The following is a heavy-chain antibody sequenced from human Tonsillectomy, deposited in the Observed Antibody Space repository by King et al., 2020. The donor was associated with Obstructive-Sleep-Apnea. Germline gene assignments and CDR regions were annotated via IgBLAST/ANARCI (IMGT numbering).Heavy chain of an antibody. D-gene: IGHD3-22*01. CDR3: ARDYYEIAIDY. CDR1: GFNFRSYS. V-gene: IGHV3-21*01. CDR2: ISSSSSYI. Sequence: DVQLVESGGGLVKPGGSLRLSCAASGFNFRSYSMNWVRQAPGKGLEWVSFISSSSSYIYYADSVKGRFTISRDNAKNSLYLQMNSLRAEDTAVYYCARDYYEIAIDYWGQGTLVTVSS. J-gene: IGHJ4*02.